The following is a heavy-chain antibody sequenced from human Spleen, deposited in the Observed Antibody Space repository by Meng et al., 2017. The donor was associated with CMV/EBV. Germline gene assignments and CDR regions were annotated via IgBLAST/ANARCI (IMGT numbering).Heavy chain of an antibody. J-gene: IGHJ4*02. CDR2: ISSGSSYI. Sequence: GESLKISCAASGFSFSSSSVNWVRQAPGKGLEWVSSISSGSSYIYYADSVKGRFTISRDNAKNSLFLQMTRLRAEDTAVYYCARAANYYDSSQMYYLDYWGRGTLVTVSS. D-gene: IGHD3-10*01. V-gene: IGHV3-21*01. CDR3: ARAANYYDSSQMYYLDY. CDR1: GFSFSSSS.